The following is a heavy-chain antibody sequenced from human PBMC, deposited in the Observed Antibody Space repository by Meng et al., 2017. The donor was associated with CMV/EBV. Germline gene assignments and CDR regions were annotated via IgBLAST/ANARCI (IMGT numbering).Heavy chain of an antibody. J-gene: IGHJ6*02. Sequence: GESLKISCKGSGYSFTSYWIGWVRQMPGKGLEWMGIIYPGDSDTRYSPSFRGQVTISADKSISTAYLQWSSLKASDTAMYYCARRVGGRKHGPYYYGMDVWGQGTTVTVSS. V-gene: IGHV5-51*01. CDR2: IYPGDSDT. CDR3: ARRVGGRKHGPYYYGMDV. D-gene: IGHD2-15*01. CDR1: GYSFTSYW.